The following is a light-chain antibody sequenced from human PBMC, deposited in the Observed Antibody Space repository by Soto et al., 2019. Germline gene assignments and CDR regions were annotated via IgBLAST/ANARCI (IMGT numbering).Light chain of an antibody. CDR1: QDITNF. CDR3: QHLNSYPYT. J-gene: IGKJ2*01. Sequence: DIQLAHSPSFLSASVGDRVTITCRASQDITNFLAWYQQKPGKAPELLIYGASTLHSGVPPRLSGSGSGTEFTLTISSLQPEDFVTYHCQHLNSYPYTFGQGTKVDIK. CDR2: GAS. V-gene: IGKV1-9*01.